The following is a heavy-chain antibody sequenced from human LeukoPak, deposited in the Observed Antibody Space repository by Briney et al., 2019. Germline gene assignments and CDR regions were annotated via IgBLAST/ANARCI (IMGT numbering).Heavy chain of an antibody. Sequence: ASVKVSCKASGYTFTGYYMHWVRQAPGQGLEWMGRINPNSGCTNYAQKFQGRVTMPRETSISTAYMELSRLRSDDTAVYYCARDLYSSSSESYWGQGTLVTVSS. CDR2: INPNSGCT. CDR1: GYTFTGYY. V-gene: IGHV1-2*06. CDR3: ARDLYSSSSESY. D-gene: IGHD6-6*01. J-gene: IGHJ4*02.